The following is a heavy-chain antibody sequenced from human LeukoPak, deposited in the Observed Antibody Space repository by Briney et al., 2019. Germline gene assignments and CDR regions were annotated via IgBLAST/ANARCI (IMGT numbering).Heavy chain of an antibody. CDR2: IHHGGNT. J-gene: IGHJ2*01. D-gene: IGHD3-16*01. Sequence: SETLSLTCAVYGGSFSGYYWSWIRQPPGKGLEWIGEIHHGGNTKYNPSLKSRVTISVDKTKNQFSLRLSSVTAADTAVYYCAREPDMVTFGGVTAKYFDLWGRGTLVTVSS. V-gene: IGHV4-34*01. CDR1: GGSFSGYY. CDR3: AREPDMVTFGGVTAKYFDL.